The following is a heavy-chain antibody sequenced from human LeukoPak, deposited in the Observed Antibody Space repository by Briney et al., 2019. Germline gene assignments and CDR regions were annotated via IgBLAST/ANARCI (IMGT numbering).Heavy chain of an antibody. CDR3: ARLLTYYDFWSADLLYMDV. CDR1: GFTFSSYA. J-gene: IGHJ6*03. Sequence: PGGSLRLSCAASGFTFSSYAMSWVRQAPGKGLEWIGEINHSGSTNYNPSLKSRVTISVDTSKNQFSLKLTSVTAADTAVYYCARLLTYYDFWSADLLYMDVWGKGTTVTVSS. CDR2: INHSGST. D-gene: IGHD3-3*01. V-gene: IGHV4-34*01.